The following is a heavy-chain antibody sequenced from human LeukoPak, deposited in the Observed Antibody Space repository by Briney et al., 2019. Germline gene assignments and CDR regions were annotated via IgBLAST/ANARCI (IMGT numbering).Heavy chain of an antibody. J-gene: IGHJ6*02. CDR2: IKQDGSKK. Sequence: PGGSLRLSCVASGFPFSSYWMTWVRQAPGKGLEWVANIKQDGSKKSYVDSVKGRFTISRDNAKNSLYLQMNSLRAEDTAVYFCANGVRFLEWLLSEGKYYYYGMDVWGRGTTVTVSS. CDR1: GFPFSSYW. V-gene: IGHV3-7*03. CDR3: ANGVRFLEWLLSEGKYYYYGMDV. D-gene: IGHD3-3*01.